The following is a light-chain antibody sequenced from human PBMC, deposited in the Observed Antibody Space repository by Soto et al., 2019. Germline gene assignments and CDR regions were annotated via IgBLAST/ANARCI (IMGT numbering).Light chain of an antibody. J-gene: IGLJ1*01. CDR3: CSYAGSSTYV. Sequence: QSVLTQPASVSGSPGQSITISCTGTSSDVGSYNLVSWYQQHPGKAPKLMIYEVSKRPSGVSNRFSGSKSGNTASLTISGLQAEDEADYHCCSYAGSSTYVFGTGPKVTDL. V-gene: IGLV2-23*02. CDR1: SSDVGSYNL. CDR2: EVS.